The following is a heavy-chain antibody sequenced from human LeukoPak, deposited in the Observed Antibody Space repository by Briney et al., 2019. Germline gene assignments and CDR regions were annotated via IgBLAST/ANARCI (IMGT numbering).Heavy chain of an antibody. CDR1: GYTFTSYY. CDR3: ARVGQLYNWNSGAFDI. J-gene: IGHJ3*02. Sequence: PLASVKVSCKASGYTFTSYYMHWVRQAPGQGLEWMGIINPSGGSTSYAQKFQGRVTMTRDTSTSTVYMELSSLRSEDTAVYYCARVGQLYNWNSGAFDIWGQGTMVTVSS. D-gene: IGHD1-7*01. V-gene: IGHV1-46*01. CDR2: INPSGGST.